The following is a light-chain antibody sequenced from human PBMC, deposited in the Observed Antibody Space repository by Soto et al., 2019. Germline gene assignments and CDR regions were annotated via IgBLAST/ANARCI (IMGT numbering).Light chain of an antibody. J-gene: IGKJ1*01. CDR1: QSLSSN. V-gene: IGKV3-15*01. CDR3: QHYNKWLWT. Sequence: EIVMTQSPATLSVSPGERATLSCRASQSLSSNLAWYQQKPGQAPRLLIYGASTRATGVPARFSGSGSGTEFTLTISSLQSEDFAVYYCQHYNKWLWTFGQGTKWIS. CDR2: GAS.